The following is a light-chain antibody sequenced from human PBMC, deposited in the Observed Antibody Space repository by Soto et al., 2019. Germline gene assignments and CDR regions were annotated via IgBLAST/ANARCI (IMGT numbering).Light chain of an antibody. CDR2: EDS. V-gene: IGLV2-23*01. J-gene: IGLJ1*01. CDR1: SSDVGSYNL. CDR3: SSYAGITTFLV. Sequence: QSALTQPASVSGSPGQSITISCTGTSSDVGSYNLVSWYQQHPGKAPKLMIYEDSERPSGVSNRFSGSKSGNTASLTISGLQAEDEADYYCSSYAGITTFLVFGTGTKVTVL.